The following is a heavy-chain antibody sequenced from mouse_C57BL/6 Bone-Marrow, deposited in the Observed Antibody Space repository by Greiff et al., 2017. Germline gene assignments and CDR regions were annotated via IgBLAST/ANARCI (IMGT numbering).Heavy chain of an antibody. D-gene: IGHD2-3*01. CDR1: GYAFTNYL. CDR3: VIDDGYSFAY. J-gene: IGHJ3*01. Sequence: QVQLQQSGAELVRPGTSVKVSCKASGYAFTNYLIEWVKQRPGQGLEWIGVINPGGGGTNYNEKFKGKATLTADKSSSTAYMQLSSLTSEDSAVYFCVIDDGYSFAYWGQGTLVTVSA. CDR2: INPGGGGT. V-gene: IGHV1-54*01.